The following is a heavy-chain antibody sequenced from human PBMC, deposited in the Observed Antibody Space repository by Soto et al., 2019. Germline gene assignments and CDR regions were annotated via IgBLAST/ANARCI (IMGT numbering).Heavy chain of an antibody. CDR2: IYYSGST. J-gene: IGHJ6*03. V-gene: IGHV4-31*03. CDR3: AMREEYCSSTSCLFYYYYMDV. CDR1: GGSISSGGYY. Sequence: SETLSLTCTVSGGSISSGGYYWSWIRQHPGKGLEWIGYIYYSGSTYYNPSLKSRVTISVDTSKNQFSLKLSSVTAADTAVYYCAMREEYCSSTSCLFYYYYMDVWGKGTTVTVSS. D-gene: IGHD2-2*01.